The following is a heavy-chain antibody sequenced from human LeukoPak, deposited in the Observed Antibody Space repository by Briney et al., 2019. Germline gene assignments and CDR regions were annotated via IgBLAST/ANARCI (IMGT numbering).Heavy chain of an antibody. V-gene: IGHV4-59*11. CDR3: ARSLHDYVWGSSSPSAFDI. CDR1: GGSISGHY. D-gene: IGHD3-16*01. J-gene: IGHJ3*02. Sequence: SETLSLTCSVSGGSISGHYWSWIRQPPGKGLEWIGYISDSGRTNYYPSLRSRVSISVDTSKNQFSLNLRSVTAADTAVYSCARSLHDYVWGSSSPSAFDIWGQGTMVTVSS. CDR2: ISDSGRT.